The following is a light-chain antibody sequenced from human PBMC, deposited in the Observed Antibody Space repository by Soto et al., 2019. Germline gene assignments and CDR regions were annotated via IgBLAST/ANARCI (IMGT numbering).Light chain of an antibody. CDR3: NSYTSSNTYV. Sequence: QSVLTQPASVSGYPGQAITISCSGSSSDVGAHNFVSWYQHHPGKAPKLMIYEVSNRPSGVSNRFSGSKSGNTASLTISGLQAEDEADYYCNSYTSSNTYVFGSGTKSPS. J-gene: IGLJ1*01. V-gene: IGLV2-14*01. CDR2: EVS. CDR1: SSDVGAHNF.